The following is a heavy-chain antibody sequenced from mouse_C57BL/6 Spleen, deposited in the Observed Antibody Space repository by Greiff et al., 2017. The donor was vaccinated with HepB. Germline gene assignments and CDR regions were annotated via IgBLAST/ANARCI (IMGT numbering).Heavy chain of an antibody. Sequence: VKLMESGAELARPGASVKLSCKASGYTFTSYGISWVKQRTGQGLEWIGEIYPRSGNTYYNEKFKGKATLTADKSSSTAYMELRSLTSEDSAVYFCARGNYDYDHYYAMDYWGQGTSVTVSS. CDR2: IYPRSGNT. D-gene: IGHD2-4*01. J-gene: IGHJ4*01. CDR1: GYTFTSYG. CDR3: ARGNYDYDHYYAMDY. V-gene: IGHV1-81*01.